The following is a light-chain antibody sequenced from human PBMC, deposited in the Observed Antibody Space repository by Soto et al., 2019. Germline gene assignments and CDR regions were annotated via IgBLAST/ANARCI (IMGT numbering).Light chain of an antibody. J-gene: IGLJ1*01. V-gene: IGLV7-46*01. CDR1: TGAVTRSHF. Sequence: QAVVTQEPSLTVSPGGTVTLTCGSSTGAVTRSHFPYWIQQRPGQAPRTLIYDTTNRHSWTPARFSGSLLGGKAALTLSGAQPEDEADYYCSLFFRPTDVFGGGTKVTVL. CDR2: DTT. CDR3: SLFFRPTDV.